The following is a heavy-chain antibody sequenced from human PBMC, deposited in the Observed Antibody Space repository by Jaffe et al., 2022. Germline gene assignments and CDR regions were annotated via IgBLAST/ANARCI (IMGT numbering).Heavy chain of an antibody. Sequence: EVQLVESGGGLVQPGRSLRLSCTASGFTFGDYAMSWVRQAPGKGLEWVGFIRSKAYGGTTEYAASVKGRFTISRDDSKSIAYLQMNSLKTEDTAVYYCTRDYIVVVPAASGGYYYYMDVWGKGTTVTVSS. CDR3: TRDYIVVVPAASGGYYYYMDV. CDR1: GFTFGDYA. CDR2: IRSKAYGGTT. D-gene: IGHD2-2*01. V-gene: IGHV3-49*04. J-gene: IGHJ6*03.